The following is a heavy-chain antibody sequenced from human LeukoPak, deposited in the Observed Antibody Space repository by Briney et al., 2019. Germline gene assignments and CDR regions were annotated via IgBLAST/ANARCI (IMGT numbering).Heavy chain of an antibody. J-gene: IGHJ4*02. CDR2: IGYDGSNK. CDR1: GFTFSSYA. D-gene: IGHD1-26*01. V-gene: IGHV3-30*09. Sequence: GGSLRLSCAASGFTFSSYAMHWVRQAPGKGLEWVAVIGYDGSNKYYADSVKGRFAISRDNSKNTLSLQMNSLRAEDTAVYYCARAGSGSYYFDYWGQGTLVTVSS. CDR3: ARAGSGSYYFDY.